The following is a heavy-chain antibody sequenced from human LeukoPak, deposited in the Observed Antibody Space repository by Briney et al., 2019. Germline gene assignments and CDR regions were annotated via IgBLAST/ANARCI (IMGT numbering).Heavy chain of an antibody. CDR2: ISSSSSYI. Sequence: GGSLRLSCAASGFTFSSYSMNWVRQAPGKGLEWVSSISSSSSYIYYADSVKGRFTISRDNSKNTLYLQMNSLRAEDTAVYYCAKDQRGYGRIIDYWGQGTLVTISS. J-gene: IGHJ4*02. CDR1: GFTFSSYS. V-gene: IGHV3-21*04. CDR3: AKDQRGYGRIIDY. D-gene: IGHD3-10*01.